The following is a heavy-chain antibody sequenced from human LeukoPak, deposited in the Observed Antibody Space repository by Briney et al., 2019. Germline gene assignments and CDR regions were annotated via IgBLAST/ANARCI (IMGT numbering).Heavy chain of an antibody. CDR3: ARDRGDDYGDYGGLDY. CDR1: GYTFTSYG. V-gene: IGHV1-18*01. J-gene: IGHJ4*02. CDR2: ISAYNGNT. Sequence: ASVKVSCKASGYTFTSYGISWVRQAPGQGLEWMGWISAYNGNTNYVQKLQGRVTMTTDTSTSTAYMELRSLRSDDTAVYYCARDRGDDYGDYGGLDYWGQGTLVTVSS. D-gene: IGHD4-17*01.